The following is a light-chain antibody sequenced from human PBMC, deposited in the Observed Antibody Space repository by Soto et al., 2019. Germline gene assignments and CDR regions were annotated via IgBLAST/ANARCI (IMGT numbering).Light chain of an antibody. J-gene: IGKJ5*01. CDR1: QSVRSY. CDR3: QQRYNWPPIT. Sequence: EIVLTQSPATLSLSPGERATLSCRASQSVRSYLAWYQQKPGQAPRLLISVTSNRATGIPARFSGSGSGTNFTLNISSLEPEDFAVYYCQQRYNWPPITFGQGTRL. V-gene: IGKV3-11*01. CDR2: VTS.